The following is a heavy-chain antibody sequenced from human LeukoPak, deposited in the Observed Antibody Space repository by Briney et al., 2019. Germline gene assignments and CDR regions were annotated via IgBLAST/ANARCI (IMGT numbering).Heavy chain of an antibody. CDR1: GGSMSSYY. Sequence: PSETLSLTCSVSGGSMSSYYWSWIRQPPGKGLEWIGYIYYSGSTNYNPSLKSRVTISVDTSKNQFSLNLSAVTAADTAVYYCARHDRGGSFAFDYWGQGTLVTVSS. CDR2: IYYSGST. J-gene: IGHJ4*02. CDR3: ARHDRGGSFAFDY. D-gene: IGHD1-26*01. V-gene: IGHV4-59*08.